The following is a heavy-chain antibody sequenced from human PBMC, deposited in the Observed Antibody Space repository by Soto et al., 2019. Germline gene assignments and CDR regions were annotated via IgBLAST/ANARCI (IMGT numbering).Heavy chain of an antibody. CDR1: GGSISSYY. J-gene: IGHJ6*02. CDR3: ARSPKFWSGYAQEVDV. Sequence: SETLSLTCTVSGGSISSYYWSWIRQPAGRGLEWIGRIYTSGSTNYNPSLKSRVTMSVDTSKNQFSLKLSSVTAADTAVYYCARSPKFWSGYAQEVDVWGQGNTVTVSS. D-gene: IGHD3-3*01. V-gene: IGHV4-4*07. CDR2: IYTSGST.